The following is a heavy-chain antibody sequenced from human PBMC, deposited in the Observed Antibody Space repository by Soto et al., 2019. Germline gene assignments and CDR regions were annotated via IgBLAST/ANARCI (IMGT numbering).Heavy chain of an antibody. CDR2: INPNSGGT. J-gene: IGHJ6*02. D-gene: IGHD6-6*01. CDR3: AREFGYSSSTLSYYYGMDV. V-gene: IGHV1-2*02. CDR1: GYTFTGYY. Sequence: QVQLVQSGAEVKKPGASVKVSCKASGYTFTGYYMHWVRQAPGQGLEWMGWINPNSGGTNYAQKFQSRVTMTRDTSISTAYMELSRLRSDDTAVYYCAREFGYSSSTLSYYYGMDVWGQGPTVTVSS.